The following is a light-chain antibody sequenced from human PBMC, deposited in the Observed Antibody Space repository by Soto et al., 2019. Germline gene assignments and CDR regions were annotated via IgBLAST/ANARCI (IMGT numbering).Light chain of an antibody. CDR2: DAS. J-gene: IGKJ4*01. CDR1: QSVSTY. Sequence: EIVLTQSPATLSLSPGERATLSCGASQSVSTYLAWYQQKPGQAPRLLIYDASKRATGIPARFSGGGSGTDFTLTISSLEPEDFAVYYCQHREDWPLTFGGGTKVEIK. V-gene: IGKV3-11*01. CDR3: QHREDWPLT.